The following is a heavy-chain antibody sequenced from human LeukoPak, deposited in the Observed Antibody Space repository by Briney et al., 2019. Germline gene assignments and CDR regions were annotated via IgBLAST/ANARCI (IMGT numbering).Heavy chain of an antibody. CDR1: GFTFGPYW. CDR2: NNNDGRNT. CDR3: ARGGGDHAFDI. Sequence: GGSQRLSCVASGFTFGPYWMHWARQVPGKGLVWLSRNNNDGRNTIYADSVKSRFTVSGDNSKDTLFLQMNGRGVEDTAVYYSARGGGDHAFDIWGQGTMVTVSS. V-gene: IGHV3-74*01. J-gene: IGHJ3*02. D-gene: IGHD3-16*01.